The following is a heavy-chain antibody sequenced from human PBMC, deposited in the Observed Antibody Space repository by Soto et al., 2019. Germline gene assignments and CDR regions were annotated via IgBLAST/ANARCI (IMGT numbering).Heavy chain of an antibody. CDR2: IAYDGSNK. Sequence: QVQLVESGGGVVQPGRSLRLSCAASGFTFNIDGMHWVRQAPGKGLEWVAVIAYDGSNKYYADSVKGRFTISRDNSKDTLYRQMNSLRPEDTAVYYCAKDGGTGKYYDYWGQGTLVTVSS. V-gene: IGHV3-30*18. J-gene: IGHJ4*02. D-gene: IGHD2-8*02. CDR3: AKDGGTGKYYDY. CDR1: GFTFNIDG.